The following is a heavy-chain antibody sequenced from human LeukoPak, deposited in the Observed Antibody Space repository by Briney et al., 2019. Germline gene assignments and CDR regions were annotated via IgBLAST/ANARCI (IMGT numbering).Heavy chain of an antibody. V-gene: IGHV1-18*01. CDR3: ARDRSALPGYSSGYYFDY. D-gene: IGHD6-19*01. CDR1: GYTFTSYG. CDR2: ISAYNGNT. Sequence: GASVKVSCKASGYTFTSYGISWVRQAPGQGLEWMGWISAYNGNTNYAQKLQGRVTMTTDTSTSTAYMELRSLRSDDTAVYYCARDRSALPGYSSGYYFDYWGQGTLVTVSS. J-gene: IGHJ4*02.